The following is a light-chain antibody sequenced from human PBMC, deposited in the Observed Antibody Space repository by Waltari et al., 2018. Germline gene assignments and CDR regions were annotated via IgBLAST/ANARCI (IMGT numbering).Light chain of an antibody. Sequence: DIQLTQSPSFLSASVGDRVTSTCRASQGISSYLAWYQQKPGKAPKLLIYAASTLQSGVPSRFSGSGSGTEFTLTISSLQPEDCATYYCQQLNSYPLTFGGGTKVEIK. CDR3: QQLNSYPLT. J-gene: IGKJ4*01. CDR2: AAS. V-gene: IGKV1-9*01. CDR1: QGISSY.